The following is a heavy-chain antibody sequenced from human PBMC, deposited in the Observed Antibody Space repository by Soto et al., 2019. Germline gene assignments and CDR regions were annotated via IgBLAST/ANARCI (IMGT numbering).Heavy chain of an antibody. D-gene: IGHD2-2*01. CDR3: AHDTTNADMHV. Sequence: QITLKESRPTLVEPTQTLTLTCTCSGFSLSTSGVGVGWVRQPPEKALERLALLYWDDDGRYNPSHNNRPTITNDTSKNQVHLTMTNMGPVDTGTYYCAHDTTNADMHVWGTGTTVTVSS. V-gene: IGHV2-5*02. CDR2: LYWDDDG. CDR1: GFSLSTSGVG. J-gene: IGHJ6*03.